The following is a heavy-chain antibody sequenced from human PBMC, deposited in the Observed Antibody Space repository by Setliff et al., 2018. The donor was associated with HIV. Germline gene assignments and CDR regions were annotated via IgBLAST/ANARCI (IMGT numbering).Heavy chain of an antibody. V-gene: IGHV4-31*03. Sequence: SETLSLTCTVSGGSISSGYYYWSWIRQHPGKGLEWIGYIYYSGNPFYNPSLRSRVTISLDTSKNQFSLKLSSGTAADTAVYYCARGFDYAQRPPLYYFDYWGQGTLVTSPQ. CDR2: IYYSGNP. J-gene: IGHJ4*02. D-gene: IGHD2-2*01. CDR1: GGSISSGYYY. CDR3: ARGFDYAQRPPLYYFDY.